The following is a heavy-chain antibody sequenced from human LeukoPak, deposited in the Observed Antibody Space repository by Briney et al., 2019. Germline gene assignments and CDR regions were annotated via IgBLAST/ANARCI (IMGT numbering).Heavy chain of an antibody. J-gene: IGHJ5*02. CDR1: GFTFSSYA. V-gene: IGHV3-23*01. CDR2: ISDSGGNT. Sequence: GGSLRLSCAASGFTFSSYAMSWVRQAPGKGLEWVSTISDSGGNTYYADSVKGRFTISRDNSKNTLYLQMNSLRAEDTALYYCAKDGFRGDCIGGSCYPFDPWGQGTLVTISS. D-gene: IGHD2-15*01. CDR3: AKDGFRGDCIGGSCYPFDP.